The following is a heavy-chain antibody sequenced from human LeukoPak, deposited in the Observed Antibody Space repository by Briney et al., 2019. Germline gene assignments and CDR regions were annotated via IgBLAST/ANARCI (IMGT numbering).Heavy chain of an antibody. J-gene: IGHJ6*03. Sequence: GASVKVSCKASGYTFTSYDINWVRQATGQRLEWMGWMNPNSGNTGYAQKFQGRVTITRNTSISTAYMELSSLRSEDTAVYYCARGPTRYYYYYMDVWGKGTTVTVSS. CDR2: MNPNSGNT. V-gene: IGHV1-8*03. CDR3: ARGPTRYYYYYMDV. CDR1: GYTFTSYD.